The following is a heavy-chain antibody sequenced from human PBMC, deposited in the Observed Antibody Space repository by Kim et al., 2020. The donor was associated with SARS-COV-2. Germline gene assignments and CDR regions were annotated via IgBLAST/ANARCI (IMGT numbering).Heavy chain of an antibody. CDR3: ENHGKNSGYDFGN. D-gene: IGHD5-12*01. CDR2: FTHSGNT. CDR1: GESPSDYF. Sequence: SETLSLTCAVYGESPSDYFWSWIRQPPGKGLEWIGEFTHSGNTNYNPSLKSRVTISADTSKNQFSLKLTSVTAEDTAMYYCENHGKNSGYDFGNWGQGTLLTVSS. V-gene: IGHV4-34*01. J-gene: IGHJ4*02.